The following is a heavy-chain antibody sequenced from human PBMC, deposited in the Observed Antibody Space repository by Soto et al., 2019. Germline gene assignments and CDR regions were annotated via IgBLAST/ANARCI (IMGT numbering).Heavy chain of an antibody. CDR3: ARDSSGYDFRSRIDYYYYGMDV. V-gene: IGHV4-4*07. CDR2: IYTSGST. Sequence: PSETLSLPCTVAGGSISSYYWSWIRQPAGKELAWIGRIYTSGSTNYNPSLKSRVTMSVDTSKNEFSLKLSPVTAADPAVYYCARDSSGYDFRSRIDYYYYGMDVWGQGPTVTVSS. J-gene: IGHJ6*02. D-gene: IGHD3-3*01. CDR1: GGSISSYY.